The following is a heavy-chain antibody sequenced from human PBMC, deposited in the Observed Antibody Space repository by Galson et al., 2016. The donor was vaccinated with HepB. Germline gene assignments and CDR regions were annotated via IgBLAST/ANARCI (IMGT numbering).Heavy chain of an antibody. V-gene: IGHV1-46*01. CDR1: GFTFTNYY. CDR3: AREQSALRFWESYGFDI. D-gene: IGHD3-10*01. CDR2: INPSGGRT. Sequence: SVKVSCKASGFTFTNYYMNWVRQAPGQGLEWMGTINPSGGRTSYEQKFQGRVSMTRDTATNTVYMEVSSLRSEDTAVYYFAREQSALRFWESYGFDIWGPGTLVTVSS. J-gene: IGHJ3*02.